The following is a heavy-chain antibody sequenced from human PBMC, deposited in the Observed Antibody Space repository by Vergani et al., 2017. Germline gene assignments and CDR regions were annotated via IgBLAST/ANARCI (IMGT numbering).Heavy chain of an antibody. CDR1: GLIFKNHG. V-gene: IGHV3-33*06. Sequence: QVQLVESGGGVVQPGTSLILSCPASGLIFKNHGLQWFRQPPAKGLEWLALIWDDGSKKNYGDSMKGLFTISRDNSKNTLFLHMNSLRPEDTAVYYFAKVGRSEVAGTFGAFDIWGQGTMVTVSS. J-gene: IGHJ3*02. CDR2: IWDDGSKK. CDR3: AKVGRSEVAGTFGAFDI. D-gene: IGHD6-19*01.